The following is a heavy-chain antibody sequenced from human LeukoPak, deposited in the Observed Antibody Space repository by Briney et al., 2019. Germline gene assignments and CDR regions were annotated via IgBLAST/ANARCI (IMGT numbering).Heavy chain of an antibody. CDR3: ARDSRYCSGGSCSDSTYYYYYYGMDV. Sequence: PSQTLSLTCTVSGGSISSGGYYWSWIRQHPGKGLEWIGYIYYSGSTYYNPSLKSRVTISVDTSKNQFSLKLSSVPAADTAVYYCARDSRYCSGGSCSDSTYYYYYYGMDVWGQGTTVTVSS. CDR1: GGSISSGGYY. CDR2: IYYSGST. D-gene: IGHD2-15*01. V-gene: IGHV4-31*03. J-gene: IGHJ6*02.